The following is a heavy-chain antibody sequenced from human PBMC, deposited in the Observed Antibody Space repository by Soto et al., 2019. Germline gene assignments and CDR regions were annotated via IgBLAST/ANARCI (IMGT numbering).Heavy chain of an antibody. CDR1: GFTVSSNY. Sequence: PGGSLRLSCAASGFTVSSNYMSWVRQAPGKGLEWVSVIYSGGSTYYADSVKGRFTISRDNSKNTLYLQMNSVRAEDTAVYYCARDPRYSGYDYYGMDVWGQGTTVTASS. CDR2: IYSGGST. V-gene: IGHV3-66*01. D-gene: IGHD5-12*01. CDR3: ARDPRYSGYDYYGMDV. J-gene: IGHJ6*02.